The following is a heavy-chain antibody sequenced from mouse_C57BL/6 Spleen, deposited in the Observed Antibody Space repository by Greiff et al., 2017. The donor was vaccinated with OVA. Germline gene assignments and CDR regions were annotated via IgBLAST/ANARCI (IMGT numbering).Heavy chain of an antibody. D-gene: IGHD1-1*01. CDR3: ARPGSSFGAMDY. V-gene: IGHV1-64*01. Sequence: QVQLQQPGAELVKPGASVKLSCKASGYTFTSYWMHCVKQRPGPGLEWIGMIPPNSGSTNYNEKFQSKATLTVDKSSSPAYMQLSSLTSEDSAVYYCARPGSSFGAMDYWGQGTSVTVSS. CDR1: GYTFTSYW. J-gene: IGHJ4*01. CDR2: IPPNSGST.